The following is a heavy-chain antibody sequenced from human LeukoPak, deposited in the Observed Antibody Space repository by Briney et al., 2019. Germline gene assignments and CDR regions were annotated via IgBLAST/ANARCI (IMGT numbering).Heavy chain of an antibody. CDR2: INHSGST. D-gene: IGHD6-13*01. J-gene: IGHJ6*03. CDR3: AREGGSSWYSRDFYYIDV. Sequence: PSETLSLTCAVYGGSFSGYYWSWIRRPPGKGLEWIGEINHSGSTNYNPSLKSRVTISVDTSKNQFSLKLSSVTAADTAVYYCAREGGSSWYSRDFYYIDVWGKGTTVTVSS. V-gene: IGHV4-34*01. CDR1: GGSFSGYY.